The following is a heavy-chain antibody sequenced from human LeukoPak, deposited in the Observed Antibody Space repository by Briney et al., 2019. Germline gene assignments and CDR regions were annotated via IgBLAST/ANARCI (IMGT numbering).Heavy chain of an antibody. CDR3: AKDYSVWRGYFDY. CDR2: IKQEGSGE. Sequence: QPVGSPRLSCAASGFTSSNYWMSWVRQAPGKGLEWVANIKQEGSGEYYVDSVKGRFTISRDNSKNTMYLQMNSLRAEDTAVYYCAKDYSVWRGYFDYWGQGTLVTVSS. V-gene: IGHV3-7*03. CDR1: GFTSSNYW. J-gene: IGHJ4*02. D-gene: IGHD6-19*01.